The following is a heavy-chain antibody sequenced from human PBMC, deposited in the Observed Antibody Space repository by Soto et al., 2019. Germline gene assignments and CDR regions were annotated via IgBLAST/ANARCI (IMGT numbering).Heavy chain of an antibody. CDR3: ARGYYDSSASLDY. D-gene: IGHD3-22*01. V-gene: IGHV4-34*01. J-gene: IGHJ4*02. CDR2: INHSGST. Sequence: PSCSLSLTRAVYGVTFSVYDLTWIREPPGKGLEWIGEINHSGSTNYIPSLKSRVTISVDTAKNPFSLKLSSVTAEDTAVYYCARGYYDSSASLDYWGQGTLVTVSS. CDR1: GVTFSVYD.